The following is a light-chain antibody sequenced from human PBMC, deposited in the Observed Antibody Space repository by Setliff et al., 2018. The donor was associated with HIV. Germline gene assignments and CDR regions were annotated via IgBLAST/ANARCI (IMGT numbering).Light chain of an antibody. J-gene: IGLJ1*01. CDR1: SSDVGAYNR. CDR2: DVD. Sequence: QSVLAQPPSVSGSPGQSVTISCTGTSSDVGAYNRVSWYQQHPGKPPKLIIYDVDKGPSGVPDRFSGSKSGNTASLTVSGLQAEDEAEYYCCSHAGTFYVFGTGTRSPS. CDR3: CSHAGTFYV. V-gene: IGLV2-11*01.